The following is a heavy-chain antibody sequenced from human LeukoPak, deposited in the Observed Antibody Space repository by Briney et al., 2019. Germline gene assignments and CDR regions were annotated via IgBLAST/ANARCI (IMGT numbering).Heavy chain of an antibody. Sequence: SETLSPTCTVSGGSISSYYWSWIRQPAGKGLEWIGRIYTSGSTNYNPSLKSRVTMSVDTSKNQFSLKLSSVTAADTAVYYCAGYCSSTSCYIRYYGMDVWGQGTTVTVSS. V-gene: IGHV4-4*07. CDR1: GGSISSYY. J-gene: IGHJ6*02. CDR3: AGYCSSTSCYIRYYGMDV. D-gene: IGHD2-2*02. CDR2: IYTSGST.